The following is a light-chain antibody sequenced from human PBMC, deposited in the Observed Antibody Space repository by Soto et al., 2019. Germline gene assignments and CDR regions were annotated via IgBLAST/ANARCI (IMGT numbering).Light chain of an antibody. CDR3: QQYNSWPRT. CDR1: QYINSN. CDR2: IAS. Sequence: EVMIMQSPSTLSVSPWERATLFCMASQYINSNLAWYQQKPGQAPRLLMYIASTRASGTPARFSGGGSGTEFTLTISSLQSEDFAVYYCQQYNSWPRTFGQGTKVDI. V-gene: IGKV3-15*01. J-gene: IGKJ1*01.